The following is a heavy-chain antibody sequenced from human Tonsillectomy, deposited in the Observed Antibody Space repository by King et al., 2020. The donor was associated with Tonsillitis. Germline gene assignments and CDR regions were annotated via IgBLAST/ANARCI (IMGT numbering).Heavy chain of an antibody. V-gene: IGHV3-48*02. J-gene: IGHJ4*02. CDR3: ARDYYDSSGYYYGGY. CDR1: GFTFSSYS. Sequence: VQLVESGGGLVQPGGSLRLSCAASGFTFSSYSMNWVRQAPGKGLEWVSYISSTSSTIYYADSVKGRFTISRDNAKNSLYLQMNSLRDEDTAVYYCARDYYDSSGYYYGGYWGQGPLVTVSS. CDR2: ISSTSSTI. D-gene: IGHD3-22*01.